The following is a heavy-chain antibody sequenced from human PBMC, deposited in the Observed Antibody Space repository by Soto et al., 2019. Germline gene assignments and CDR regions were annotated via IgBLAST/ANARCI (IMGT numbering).Heavy chain of an antibody. D-gene: IGHD3-22*01. CDR3: VRMSVVGYFDY. Sequence: QVHLQESGSGLVKPSGTLSLTRTVSGASITGSDWWSWVRQTPEKGLEWIGEIYHSGTTNYHPSLKSRVTISQDKSKNQFSLNLTSVTAADTAVYSCVRMSVVGYFDYWGRGSLVTVSS. J-gene: IGHJ4*02. CDR1: GASITGSDW. V-gene: IGHV4-4*02. CDR2: IYHSGTT.